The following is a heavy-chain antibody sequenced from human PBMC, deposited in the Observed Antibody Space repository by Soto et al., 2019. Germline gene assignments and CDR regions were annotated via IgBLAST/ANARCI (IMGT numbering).Heavy chain of an antibody. D-gene: IGHD5-18*01. CDR1: GGSISSAAYY. CDR2: ISHSGST. CDR3: AREYTYGSNFFDC. Sequence: QVQLQESGPGLVKPSQTLSLSCTVSGGSISSAAYYWSWIRQHPGKGLEWIGYISHSGSTYYTPSLQSRVIISADTSNNLFSLNLTSVTAADTAVYYCAREYTYGSNFFDCWGQGALVTVSS. J-gene: IGHJ4*02. V-gene: IGHV4-31*03.